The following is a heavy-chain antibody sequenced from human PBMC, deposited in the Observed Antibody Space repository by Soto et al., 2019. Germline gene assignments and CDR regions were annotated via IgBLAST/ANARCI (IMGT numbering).Heavy chain of an antibody. V-gene: IGHV5-51*01. CDR2: IYPGDSDT. J-gene: IGHJ6*02. Sequence: GESLKISCKGSGYSFTSYWIGWVRQMPGKGLEWMGIIYPGDSDTRYSPSFQGQATISADKSISTAYLQWSSMKASVTTMYYCARHDNDSPYVAAACSYYYYGMDVWGQGTTVTVSS. CDR3: ARHDNDSPYVAAACSYYYYGMDV. CDR1: GYSFTSYW. D-gene: IGHD6-25*01.